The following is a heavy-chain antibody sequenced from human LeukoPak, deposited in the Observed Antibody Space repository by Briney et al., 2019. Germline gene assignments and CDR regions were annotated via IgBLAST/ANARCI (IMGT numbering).Heavy chain of an antibody. D-gene: IGHD3-10*01. CDR1: GFRFSDYY. Sequence: PGGSLRLSCAASGFRFSDYYMSWIRQAPGKGLEWVSDISDSSSTIHYADSVNGRFTISRDNAKNSLYLQMNSLRAEDTAVYYCARAGFGLAPLRGTPFDYWGQGTLVTVSS. CDR2: ISDSSSTI. J-gene: IGHJ4*02. CDR3: ARAGFGLAPLRGTPFDY. V-gene: IGHV3-11*01.